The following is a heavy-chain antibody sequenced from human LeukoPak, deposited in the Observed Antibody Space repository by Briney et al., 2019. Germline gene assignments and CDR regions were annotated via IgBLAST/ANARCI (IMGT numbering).Heavy chain of an antibody. V-gene: IGHV1-46*01. Sequence: ASVKVSFTASGYTFTSYYMHWVRQAPGQGLEWMGIINPSGGSTSYAQKFQGRVTMTRDTSTSTVYMELSSLRSEDTAVYYCARGSSSSSWYGYFDYWGQGTLVTVSS. CDR2: INPSGGST. CDR1: GYTFTSYY. D-gene: IGHD6-13*01. CDR3: ARGSSSSSWYGYFDY. J-gene: IGHJ4*02.